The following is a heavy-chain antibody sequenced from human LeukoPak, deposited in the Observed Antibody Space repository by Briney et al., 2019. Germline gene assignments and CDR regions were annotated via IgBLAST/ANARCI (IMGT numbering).Heavy chain of an antibody. CDR2: IYPGDSDT. D-gene: IGHD6-13*01. CDR1: GYSFTSYW. CDR3: ARVQQLANVYYFDY. J-gene: IGHJ4*02. V-gene: IGHV5-51*01. Sequence: GESLKISCKGSGYSFTSYWIGWVRPMPGKGLEWMVIIYPGDSDTRYSPSFQGQVTISADKSISTAYLQWSSLKASDTAMYYCARVQQLANVYYFDYWGQGTLVTVSS.